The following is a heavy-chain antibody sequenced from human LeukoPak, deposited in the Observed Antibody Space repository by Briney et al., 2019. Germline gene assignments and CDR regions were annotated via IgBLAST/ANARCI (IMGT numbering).Heavy chain of an antibody. Sequence: GASVKVSCKASGYTFTGYYMHWVRQAPGQGLEWMVWINPNSGGTNYAQKFQGRVTMTRDTSISTAYMELSRLRSDDTAVYYCARLLVDTAMVKDYWGQGTLVTVSS. J-gene: IGHJ4*02. CDR2: INPNSGGT. V-gene: IGHV1-2*02. D-gene: IGHD5-18*01. CDR3: ARLLVDTAMVKDY. CDR1: GYTFTGYY.